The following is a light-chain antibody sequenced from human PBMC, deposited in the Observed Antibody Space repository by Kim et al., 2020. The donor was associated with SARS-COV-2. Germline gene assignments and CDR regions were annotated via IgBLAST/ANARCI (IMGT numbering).Light chain of an antibody. CDR1: QSVNSY. V-gene: IGKV3-11*01. Sequence: EIVLTQSPATLSLSPGERATLSCRASQSVNSYVAWYQQKPGQAPRLLIYDASNRATGIPPRFSGSGSGTDFTLTISSLEPEDFAVYYCQQRDNWPPITFGQGTRLEIK. CDR2: DAS. CDR3: QQRDNWPPIT. J-gene: IGKJ5*01.